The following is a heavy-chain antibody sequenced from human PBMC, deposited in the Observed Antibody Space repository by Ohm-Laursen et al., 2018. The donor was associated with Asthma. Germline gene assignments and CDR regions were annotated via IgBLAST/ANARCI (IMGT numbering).Heavy chain of an antibody. CDR3: GSRVEYDNSERHYFDH. J-gene: IGHJ4*02. Sequence: GTLSLTCTVSGGSISSYYWSWIRQPPGKGLESIGNIHHTGKRDYNPSLKSRVTISVDTSKNQFSLKLSSVTAADTAVYYCGSRVEYDNSERHYFDHWGQGSLVTVSS. CDR1: GGSISSYY. D-gene: IGHD3-22*01. CDR2: IHHTGKR. V-gene: IGHV4-59*04.